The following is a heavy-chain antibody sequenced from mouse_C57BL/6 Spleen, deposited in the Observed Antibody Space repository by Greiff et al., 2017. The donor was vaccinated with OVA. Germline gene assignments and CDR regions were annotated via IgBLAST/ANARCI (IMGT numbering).Heavy chain of an antibody. CDR2: IDPETGGT. V-gene: IGHV1-15*01. CDR3: TRSDDYDGPWFAY. J-gene: IGHJ3*01. D-gene: IGHD2-4*01. CDR1: GYTFTDYE. Sequence: QVQLKQSGAELVRPGASVTLSCKASGYTFTDYEMHWVKQTPGHGLEWIGAIDPETGGTAYNQKFKGKAILTADKSSSTAYMELRSLTSEDSAVYYCTRSDDYDGPWFAYWGQGTLVTVSA.